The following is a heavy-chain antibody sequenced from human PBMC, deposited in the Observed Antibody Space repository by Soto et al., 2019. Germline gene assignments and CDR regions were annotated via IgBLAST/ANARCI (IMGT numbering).Heavy chain of an antibody. Sequence: QVLLVQSGAEVTKPGASVKVSCKASGYTFTRYAMHWVRQAPGQGLEWMGWINARNGNTKYSQKFQDRVTITRDPAASTAYMELSSLRSEDTAISYCARDETFAWNDDLDFWGQGTLVTVSS. D-gene: IGHD1-1*01. J-gene: IGHJ4*02. CDR3: ARDETFAWNDDLDF. V-gene: IGHV1-3*01. CDR2: INARNGNT. CDR1: GYTFTRYA.